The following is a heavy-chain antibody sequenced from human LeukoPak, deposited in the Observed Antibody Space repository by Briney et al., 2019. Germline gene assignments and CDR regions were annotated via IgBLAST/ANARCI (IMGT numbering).Heavy chain of an antibody. V-gene: IGHV4-59*11. CDR2: IDYSGST. D-gene: IGHD3-22*01. J-gene: IGHJ3*02. CDR1: GGSMRSHY. CDR3: ARLINNDNSGDADTFDM. Sequence: SETLSLTCTVSGGSMRSHYWSWIRQTPGKRLEWIGYIDYSGSTRYNPSLQSRVTISVDTSKSQFSLKLTSVTATDTAVYYCARLINNDNSGDADTFDMWGQGTVVTVFS.